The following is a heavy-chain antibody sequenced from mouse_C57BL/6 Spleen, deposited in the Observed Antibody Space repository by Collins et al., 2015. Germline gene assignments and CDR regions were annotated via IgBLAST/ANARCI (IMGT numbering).Heavy chain of an antibody. CDR3: ARNYPSYDYDVRYYAMDY. V-gene: IGHV2-2*01. Sequence: QVQLKQSGPGLVQPSQSLSITCTVSGFSLTSYGVHWVRQSPGKGLEWLGVIWSGGSTDYNAAFISRLSISKDNSKSQVFFKMNSLQADDTAIYYCARNYPSYDYDVRYYAMDYWGQGTSVTVSS. D-gene: IGHD2-4*01. J-gene: IGHJ4*01. CDR2: IWSGGST. CDR1: GFSLTSYG.